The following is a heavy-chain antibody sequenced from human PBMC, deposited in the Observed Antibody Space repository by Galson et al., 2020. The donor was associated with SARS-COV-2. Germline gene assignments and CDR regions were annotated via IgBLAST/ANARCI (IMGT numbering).Heavy chain of an antibody. CDR3: ASSLTTPPLY. Sequence: TGGSLRLSCAASGFTFSSYAMHWVRQAPGKGLEWVAVISYDGSNKYYADSVKGRFTISRDNSKNTLYLQMNSLRAEDTAVYYCASSLTTPPLYWGQGTLVTVSS. V-gene: IGHV3-30*04. CDR1: GFTFSSYA. J-gene: IGHJ4*02. D-gene: IGHD3-22*01. CDR2: ISYDGSNK.